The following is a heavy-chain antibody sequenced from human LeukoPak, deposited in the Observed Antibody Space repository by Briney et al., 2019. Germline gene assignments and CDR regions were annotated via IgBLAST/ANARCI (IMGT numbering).Heavy chain of an antibody. CDR2: ISSSSSTI. CDR1: GFTFSSYS. J-gene: IGHJ3*02. D-gene: IGHD3-10*01. CDR3: AREDSTHLWFGELSDGFDI. Sequence: GGSLRLSCAASGFTFSSYSMNWVRQAPGKGLEWVSYISSSSSTIYYADSVKGRFTISRDNAKNSLYLQMNSLRAEDTAVYYCAREDSTHLWFGELSDGFDIWGQGTMVTVSS. V-gene: IGHV3-48*04.